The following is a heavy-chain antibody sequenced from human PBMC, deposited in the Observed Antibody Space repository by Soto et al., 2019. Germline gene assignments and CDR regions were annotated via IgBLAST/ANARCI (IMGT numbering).Heavy chain of an antibody. D-gene: IGHD4-17*01. V-gene: IGHV3-23*01. CDR2: ISGSGGST. CDR3: AKRTVGWYFDL. CDR1: GFTFSSYA. J-gene: IGHJ2*01. Sequence: EVQLLESGGGLVQPGGSLRLSCAASGFTFSSYAMNWVRQAPGKGLEWVSVISGSGGSTYYADAVKGRFTISRDNSKNTLYQQMNSLRAEDTAVYYCAKRTVGWYFDLWGRGTLVTVSS.